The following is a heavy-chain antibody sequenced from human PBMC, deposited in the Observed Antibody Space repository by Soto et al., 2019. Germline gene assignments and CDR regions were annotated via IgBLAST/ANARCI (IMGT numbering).Heavy chain of an antibody. CDR1: GGTFSSYT. V-gene: IGHV1-69*02. D-gene: IGHD4-4*01. Sequence: SVKVSCKASGGTFSSYTISWVRQAPGQGLEWMGRIIPILGIANYAQKFQGRVTITADRSTSTVFMELSSLRFKDTAVYSCASGGQDRLQSDAFDIWVQGTMVTVS. J-gene: IGHJ3*02. CDR2: IIPILGIA. CDR3: ASGGQDRLQSDAFDI.